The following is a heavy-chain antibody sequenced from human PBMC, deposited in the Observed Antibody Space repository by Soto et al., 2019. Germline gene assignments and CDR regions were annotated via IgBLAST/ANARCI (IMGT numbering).Heavy chain of an antibody. J-gene: IGHJ6*02. Sequence: EASVKVSCKTSGDTFNNHGISWVRQAPGKGLEWMGGIIPFVTITNYAQKYQGRITIAEDTSTDTAYMELSSLRSEDTAVYYCATDRADRQPGAFWGQRTTVTVSS. CDR3: ATDRADRQPGAF. D-gene: IGHD1-1*01. V-gene: IGHV1-69*10. CDR1: GDTFNNHG. CDR2: IIPFVTIT.